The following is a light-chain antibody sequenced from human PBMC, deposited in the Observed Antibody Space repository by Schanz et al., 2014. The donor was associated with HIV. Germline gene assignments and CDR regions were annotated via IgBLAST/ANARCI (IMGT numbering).Light chain of an antibody. CDR1: QRLSSAY. Sequence: EIVLTQSPGSLSLSPGGRATLSCGASQRLSSAYLAWYQQKRAQPPRLVIYATSTRAAGIPDRFSGTGSGTDFTLTISRLEPEDFAVYYCQQYGSSPPSYTFGQGTKLEIK. CDR3: QQYGSSPPSYT. CDR2: ATS. J-gene: IGKJ2*01. V-gene: IGKV3-20*01.